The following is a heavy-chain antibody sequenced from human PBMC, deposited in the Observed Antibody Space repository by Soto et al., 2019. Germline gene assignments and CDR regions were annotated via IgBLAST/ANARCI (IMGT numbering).Heavy chain of an antibody. CDR2: ISSNGGST. V-gene: IGHV3-64*01. Sequence: GGSLRLSCAASGFTFSCYAMHWVRQAPGKGLEYVSAISSNGGSTYYANSVKGRFTISRDNSKNTLYLQMGSLRAEDMAVYYCARGITYYYGSGSYLAYWGQGTLVTVSS. CDR1: GFTFSCYA. J-gene: IGHJ4*02. D-gene: IGHD3-10*01. CDR3: ARGITYYYGSGSYLAY.